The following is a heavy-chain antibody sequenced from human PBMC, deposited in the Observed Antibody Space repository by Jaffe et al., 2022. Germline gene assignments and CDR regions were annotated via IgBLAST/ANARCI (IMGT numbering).Heavy chain of an antibody. V-gene: IGHV1-2*06. CDR3: AKDTNTWSIDY. J-gene: IGHJ4*02. D-gene: IGHD2-2*01. CDR1: GYTFTGYY. CDR2: INGGSGFT. Sequence: QVQLVQSGAEVKEPGASVIVSCKASGYTFTGYYMHWVRQAPGQGLEWMGQINGGSGFTVWAQKFQGRVTMTRDTSISTAYMELSRLTSDDTAVYYCAKDTNTWSIDYWGQGTLVTVSS.